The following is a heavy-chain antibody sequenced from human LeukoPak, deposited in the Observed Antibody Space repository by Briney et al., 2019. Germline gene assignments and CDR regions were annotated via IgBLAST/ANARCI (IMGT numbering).Heavy chain of an antibody. Sequence: ASVKVSCKASGGTFSSYAINWVRQAPGQGLEWMGRIIPILGIANYAQKFQGRVTITADKSTSTAYMELSSLRSEDTAVYYCANANYGAYGGRFDYWGQGTLVTVSS. CDR2: IIPILGIA. CDR3: ANANYGAYGGRFDY. CDR1: GGTFSSYA. J-gene: IGHJ4*02. D-gene: IGHD4-17*01. V-gene: IGHV1-69*04.